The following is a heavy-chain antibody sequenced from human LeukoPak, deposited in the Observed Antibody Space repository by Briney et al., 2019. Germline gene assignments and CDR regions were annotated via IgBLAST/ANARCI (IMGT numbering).Heavy chain of an antibody. Sequence: ASVKVSCRASGYTFTSYYMHWVRQAPGQGLEWMGIINPSGGSTSYAQKFQGRVTMTRDTSTSTVYMELSSLRSEDTAVYYCARSYCSSTSCYRRYFDYWGQRTLVTVSS. CDR1: GYTFTSYY. V-gene: IGHV1-46*01. CDR2: INPSGGST. CDR3: ARSYCSSTSCYRRYFDY. J-gene: IGHJ4*02. D-gene: IGHD2-2*01.